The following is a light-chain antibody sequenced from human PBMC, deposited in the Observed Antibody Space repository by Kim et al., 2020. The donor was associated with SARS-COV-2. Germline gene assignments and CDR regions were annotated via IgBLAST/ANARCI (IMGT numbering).Light chain of an antibody. Sequence: SVSPGERATLSCRASESISNNLAWYQQNPGQAPRLLIHGASTRATGIPARFNGSGSGTEFTLTISSLQSEDFAVYFCQQCNTWPYTFGQGTKLEI. CDR3: QQCNTWPYT. J-gene: IGKJ2*01. CDR1: ESISNN. CDR2: GAS. V-gene: IGKV3-15*01.